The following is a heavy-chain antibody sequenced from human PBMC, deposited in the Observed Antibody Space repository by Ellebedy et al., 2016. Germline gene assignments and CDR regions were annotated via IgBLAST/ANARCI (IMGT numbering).Heavy chain of an antibody. J-gene: IGHJ4*02. CDR3: ARDSRVTFGGLIVYFDF. CDR2: ISAYNGNT. D-gene: IGHD3-16*02. V-gene: IGHV1-18*01. Sequence: ASVKVSCKASGYTFTSYGISWVRQATGQGLEWMGWISAYNGNTNYAQKLQGRVTMTTDTSTSTAYMELRSLRSDDTAVYYCARDSRVTFGGLIVYFDFWGQGTLVTVSS. CDR1: GYTFTSYG.